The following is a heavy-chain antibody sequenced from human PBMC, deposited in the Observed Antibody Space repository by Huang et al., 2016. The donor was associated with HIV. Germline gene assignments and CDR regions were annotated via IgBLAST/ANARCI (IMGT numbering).Heavy chain of an antibody. CDR3: ARVESRRYYDSSGYYY. CDR2: IIPIFGTS. V-gene: IGHV1-69*01. J-gene: IGHJ4*02. Sequence: QVQLVQSGAEVKKPGSSVKVSCKASGGTFSSYAISWVRQAPGQGLEWMGGIIPIFGTSNYAQKFQGRVTITADESTSTAYMELSSLRSEDTAVYYCARVESRRYYDSSGYYYWGQGTLVTVSS. CDR1: GGTFSSYA. D-gene: IGHD3-22*01.